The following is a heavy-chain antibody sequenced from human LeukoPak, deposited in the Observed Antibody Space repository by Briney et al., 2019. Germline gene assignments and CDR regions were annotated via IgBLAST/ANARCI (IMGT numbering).Heavy chain of an antibody. CDR2: IMSDGNST. V-gene: IGHV3-74*01. J-gene: IGHJ2*01. Sequence: GGSLRLSCTASGFTFSSYWMHWVRQAPGKGLVWVSRIMSDGNSTTYADSVKGRFSISRDNAKNTLYLQMNSLRAEDTAVYYCAREAFWYFDLWGRGTLVTVSS. CDR3: AREAFWYFDL. CDR1: GFTFSSYW.